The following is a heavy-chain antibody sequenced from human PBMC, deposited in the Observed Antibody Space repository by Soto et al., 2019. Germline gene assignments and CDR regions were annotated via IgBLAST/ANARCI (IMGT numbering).Heavy chain of an antibody. Sequence: GASVKVSCKASGYTFTSYGISWVRQAPGQRLEWMGWISAYNGNTNYAQKLQGRVTMTTDTSTSTAYMELRSLRSDDTAVYYCARDGYCSGGSCYNVGYNWFDPWGQGTLVTVS. CDR3: ARDGYCSGGSCYNVGYNWFDP. J-gene: IGHJ5*02. CDR2: ISAYNGNT. D-gene: IGHD2-15*01. V-gene: IGHV1-18*01. CDR1: GYTFTSYG.